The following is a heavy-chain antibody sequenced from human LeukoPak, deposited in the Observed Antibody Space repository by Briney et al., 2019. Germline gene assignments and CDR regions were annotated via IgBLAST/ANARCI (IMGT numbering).Heavy chain of an antibody. CDR2: ISSSSSTI. J-gene: IGHJ4*02. V-gene: IGHV3-48*04. Sequence: PGGALGLSCGASGFTFSSYSMEWGRPAPGEGLGGVSYISSSSSTIYYADSVKGRFTISRDNAKNSLYLQMNSLRAEDTAVYYCARDLEQQLFDWGQGTLVTVSS. D-gene: IGHD6-13*01. CDR1: GFTFSSYS. CDR3: ARDLEQQLFD.